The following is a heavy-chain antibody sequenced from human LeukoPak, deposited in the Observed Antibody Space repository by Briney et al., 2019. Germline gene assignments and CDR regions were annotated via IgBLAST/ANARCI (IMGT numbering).Heavy chain of an antibody. Sequence: ASVKVSCKASGYTFTGYYMHWVRQAPGQGLEWMGWINPNSGGTNYAQKFQGRVTMTRDTSISTAYMELSRLRSDDTAVYYCAREFTGDYGNYYYGMDVWGQGTTVTVSS. CDR3: AREFTGDYGNYYYGMDV. V-gene: IGHV1-2*02. CDR2: INPNSGGT. D-gene: IGHD4-17*01. J-gene: IGHJ6*02. CDR1: GYTFTGYY.